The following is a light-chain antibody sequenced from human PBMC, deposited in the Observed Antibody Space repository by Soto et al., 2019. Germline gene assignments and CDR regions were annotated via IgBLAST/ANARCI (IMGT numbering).Light chain of an antibody. CDR2: CAS. CDR3: QQANSFPLT. Sequence: DIQMTQSPSFVSASVGDRVTITCRASQGISRWLAWYQQRQGKAPELLIYCASTLQSGVPSRFSGSGSGTDFTLTCSGLQPEDFTTYYCQQANSFPLTFGQGTRLEIK. CDR1: QGISRW. V-gene: IGKV1-12*01. J-gene: IGKJ5*01.